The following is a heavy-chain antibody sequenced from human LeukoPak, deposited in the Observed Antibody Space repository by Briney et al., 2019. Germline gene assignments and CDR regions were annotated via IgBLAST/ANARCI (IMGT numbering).Heavy chain of an antibody. V-gene: IGHV3-23*01. D-gene: IGHD2-15*01. Sequence: GGSLRLSCAASGFTFSSYAMSWVRQAPGKGLDWVSSISGSGGSTYYADSVKGRFTISRDNSKNTLYLQMNSLRAEDTAVYYCAKDGNSSGGFDYWGQGTLVTVSS. CDR3: AKDGNSSGGFDY. J-gene: IGHJ4*02. CDR2: ISGSGGST. CDR1: GFTFSSYA.